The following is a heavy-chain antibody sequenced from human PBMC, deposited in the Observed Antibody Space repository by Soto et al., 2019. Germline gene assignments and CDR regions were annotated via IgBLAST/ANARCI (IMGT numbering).Heavy chain of an antibody. D-gene: IGHD1-26*01. J-gene: IGHJ4*02. CDR2: IWYDESKK. CDR1: GFPLSDYG. V-gene: IGHV3-33*01. Sequence: QVQLVESGGGVVQPGRSLRLSCAVSGFPLSDYGMHWVRQAPGKELEWVAVIWYDESKKYYADSVKGRFTISRDNSKNTLYLQMNSLRAEDTAVYYCASERGSSYFDYWGQGALVTVSS. CDR3: ASERGSSYFDY.